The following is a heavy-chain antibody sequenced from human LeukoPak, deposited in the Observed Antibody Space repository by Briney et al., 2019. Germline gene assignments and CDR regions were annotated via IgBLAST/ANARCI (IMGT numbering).Heavy chain of an antibody. Sequence: ASVKVSCKASGYTFTSYGISWVRQATGQGLEWMGWMNPNSGNTGYAQKFQGRVTITGNTSISTAYMELSSLRSEDTAVYYCARGRIAARAHYYYMDVWGKGTTATVSS. D-gene: IGHD6-6*01. V-gene: IGHV1-8*03. CDR2: MNPNSGNT. CDR3: ARGRIAARAHYYYMDV. CDR1: GYTFTSYG. J-gene: IGHJ6*03.